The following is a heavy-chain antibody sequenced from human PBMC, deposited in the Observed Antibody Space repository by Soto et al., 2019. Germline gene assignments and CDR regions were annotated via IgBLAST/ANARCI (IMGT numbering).Heavy chain of an antibody. CDR1: GGSINNGGYS. J-gene: IGHJ3*02. V-gene: IGHV4-30-2*01. CDR2: ISHGGNT. Sequence: TLALTCAVSGGSINNGGYSGSWLRQPPGKGLEWIGYISHGGNTYYNPSLRSRVIMSIDKSKNHFSLGLKSVTAADTATYYCARTSYDILTGRLDAFDIWGQGTMVTVSS. D-gene: IGHD3-9*01. CDR3: ARTSYDILTGRLDAFDI.